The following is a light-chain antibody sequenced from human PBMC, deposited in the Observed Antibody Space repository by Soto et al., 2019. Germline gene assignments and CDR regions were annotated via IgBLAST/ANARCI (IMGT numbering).Light chain of an antibody. CDR3: CSYAGISTWV. CDR1: SSDVGSYNL. J-gene: IGLJ3*02. Sequence: QSALTQPASVSGSPGQSITISCTGTSSDVGSYNLVSWYQQHPGKAPKFMIYEVSKRPSGVSNRFSGSKSGNTASLTISGLQAEDEADYYCCSYAGISTWVFGGGTKVTVL. CDR2: EVS. V-gene: IGLV2-23*02.